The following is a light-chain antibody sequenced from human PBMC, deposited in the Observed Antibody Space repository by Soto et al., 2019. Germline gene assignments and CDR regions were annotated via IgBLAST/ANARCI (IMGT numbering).Light chain of an antibody. CDR2: GAF. J-gene: IGKJ4*02. CDR3: QKYKNWPPLT. V-gene: IGKV3-15*01. Sequence: EIVMTQSPATLSVSPGETDTLSCRASQSVSYNLAWYQQKPGQGPRLLIYGAFTRATGIPARFSGSGSGREFTLHISSLQSEDFAVYYCQKYKNWPPLTFGGGTKVEIK. CDR1: QSVSYN.